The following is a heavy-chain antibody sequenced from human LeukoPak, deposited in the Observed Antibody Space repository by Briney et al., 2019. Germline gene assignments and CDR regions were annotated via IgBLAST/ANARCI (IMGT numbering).Heavy chain of an antibody. V-gene: IGHV1-69*01. J-gene: IGHJ1*01. D-gene: IGHD6-19*01. CDR1: GGTFSSYA. CDR3: ARVSSGWGAPEYFQH. Sequence: SVKVSCKASGGTFSSYAVSWVRQAPGQGLEWMGGIIPIFGTANYAQKFQGRVTITADESTSTAYMELSSLRSEDTAVYYCARVSSGWGAPEYFQHWGQGTLVTVSS. CDR2: IIPIFGTA.